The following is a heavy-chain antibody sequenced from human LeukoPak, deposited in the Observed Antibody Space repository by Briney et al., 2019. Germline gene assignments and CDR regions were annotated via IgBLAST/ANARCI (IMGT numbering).Heavy chain of an antibody. CDR2: IYYSGST. Sequence: SSETLSLTCAVYGGSFSGYYWSWIRQPPGKGLEWIGYIYYSGSTNYNPSLKSRVTISVDTSKNQFSLKLSSVTAADTAVYYCARDVGITAFDPWGQGTLVTVSS. D-gene: IGHD1-20*01. CDR3: ARDVGITAFDP. J-gene: IGHJ5*02. CDR1: GGSFSGYY. V-gene: IGHV4-59*01.